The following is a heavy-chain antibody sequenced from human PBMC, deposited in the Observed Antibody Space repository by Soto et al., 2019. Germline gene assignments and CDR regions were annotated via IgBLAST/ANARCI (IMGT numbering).Heavy chain of an antibody. Sequence: GGSLRLSCAASGFTFSSYGMHWVRQAPGKGLEWVAVIWYDGSNKYYADSVKGRFTISRDNSKNTLYLQMNSLRAEDTAVYYCARDYDILTAIDYWGQGTLVTVSS. J-gene: IGHJ4*02. CDR1: GFTFSSYG. V-gene: IGHV3-33*01. CDR3: ARDYDILTAIDY. D-gene: IGHD3-9*01. CDR2: IWYDGSNK.